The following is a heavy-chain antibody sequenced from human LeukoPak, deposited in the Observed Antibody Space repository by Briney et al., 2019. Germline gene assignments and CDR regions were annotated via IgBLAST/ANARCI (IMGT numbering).Heavy chain of an antibody. D-gene: IGHD3-3*01. CDR1: GFTVSSNY. V-gene: IGHV3-53*01. Sequence: GGSLRLSCAASGFTVSSNYMSWVRQAPGKGLEWVSLIYSGGSTYYADSVKGRFTISRDNSKNTLYLQMNSLRAEDTAVYYCARVFFSTEVGAFDIWGQGTMVTVSS. J-gene: IGHJ3*02. CDR2: IYSGGST. CDR3: ARVFFSTEVGAFDI.